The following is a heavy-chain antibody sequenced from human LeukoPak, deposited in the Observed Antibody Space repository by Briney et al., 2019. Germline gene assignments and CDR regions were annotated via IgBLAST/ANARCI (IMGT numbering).Heavy chain of an antibody. CDR3: ARIIRDGFGFDY. D-gene: IGHD5-24*01. V-gene: IGHV3-11*04. CDR1: GFTFSDYY. CDR2: ISSSGSTI. Sequence: GGSLRLSCAASGFTFSDYYMSWIRQAPGKGLEWVSYISSSGSTIYYADSVEGRFTISRDNTKNSLYLQMNSLRAEDTAVYYCARIIRDGFGFDYWGQGTLVTVSS. J-gene: IGHJ4*02.